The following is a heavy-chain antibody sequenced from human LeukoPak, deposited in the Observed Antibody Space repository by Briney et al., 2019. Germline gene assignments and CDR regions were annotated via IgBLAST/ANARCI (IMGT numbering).Heavy chain of an antibody. D-gene: IGHD6-13*01. CDR2: ISAYNGNT. J-gene: IGHJ6*03. CDR3: ARVVESIAAAGPYYYYYYMDV. V-gene: IGHV1-18*01. CDR1: GYTFTSYG. Sequence: ASVKVSCKASGYTFTSYGISWVRQAPGQGLEWMGWISAYNGNTNYAQKLQGRVTMTTDTSTSTAYMELRSLRSDDTAVYYCARVVESIAAAGPYYYYYYMDVWGKGTTVTVSS.